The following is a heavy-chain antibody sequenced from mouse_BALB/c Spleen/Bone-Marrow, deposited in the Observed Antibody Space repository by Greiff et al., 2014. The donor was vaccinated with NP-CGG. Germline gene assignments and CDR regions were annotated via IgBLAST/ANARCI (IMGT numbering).Heavy chain of an antibody. CDR2: IDPANGNT. V-gene: IGHV14-3*02. Sequence: VQLQQSGAELVKPGASVKLSCTASGFNIKDTYMHWVKQRPEQGLEWIGRIDPANGNTKYDPKFQGKATITADTSSNTAYLQLSSLTSEDTAVYYCANYYYGSSPFAYWGQGTLVTVSA. D-gene: IGHD1-1*01. CDR3: ANYYYGSSPFAY. CDR1: GFNIKDTY. J-gene: IGHJ3*01.